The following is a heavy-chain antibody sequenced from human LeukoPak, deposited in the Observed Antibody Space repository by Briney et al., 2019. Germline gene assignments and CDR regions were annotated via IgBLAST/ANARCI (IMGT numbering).Heavy chain of an antibody. CDR1: GYTFTSYD. Sequence: GASVKVSCKASGYTFTSYDISWVRQAPGQGLEWMGWISAYNGNTNYAQKLQGRVTMTTDTSTSTAYMELRSLRSDDTAVYYCARGIYCSSTSCYTHSYYYYGMDVWGQGTTVTVSS. J-gene: IGHJ6*02. CDR3: ARGIYCSSTSCYTHSYYYYGMDV. D-gene: IGHD2-2*02. CDR2: ISAYNGNT. V-gene: IGHV1-18*01.